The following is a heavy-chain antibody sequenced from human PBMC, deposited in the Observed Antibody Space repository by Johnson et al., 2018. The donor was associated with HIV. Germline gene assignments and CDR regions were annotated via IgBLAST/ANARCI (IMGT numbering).Heavy chain of an antibody. J-gene: IGHJ3*02. CDR1: GFTFSSYG. D-gene: IGHD5-18*01. V-gene: IGHV3-30*19. CDR3: ARGKAWIQRWDDAFDI. CDR2: ISYDGSDK. Sequence: QVHLVESGGGVVQPGGSLRLSCAASGFTFSSYGMHWVRQAPGKGLEWVSVISYDGSDKYYADSVKGRFTISRDNSRNKLYVHMNSLRAEDTAVYYCARGKAWIQRWDDAFDIWGQGTMVTVSS.